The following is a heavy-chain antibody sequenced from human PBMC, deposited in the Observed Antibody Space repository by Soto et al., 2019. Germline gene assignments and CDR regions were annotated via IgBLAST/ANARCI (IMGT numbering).Heavy chain of an antibody. J-gene: IGHJ6*02. V-gene: IGHV1-69*13. CDR2: IIPIFGTS. D-gene: IGHD2-15*01. CDR1: GGTFSSYA. Sequence: VKVSCKASGGTFSSYAISWVRQAPGQGLEWMGGIIPIFGTSNYAQKFQGRVTITADESTSTAYMELSSLRSEDTAVYYCARGTNIVVVVAAKTGYYYGMDVWGQGNTATGSS. CDR3: ARGTNIVVVVAAKTGYYYGMDV.